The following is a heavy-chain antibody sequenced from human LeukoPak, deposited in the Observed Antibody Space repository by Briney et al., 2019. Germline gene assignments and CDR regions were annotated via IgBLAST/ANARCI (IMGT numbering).Heavy chain of an antibody. CDR2: ISYDGSNK. D-gene: IGHD3-22*01. Sequence: GGSLRLSCAASGFTFSSYGMHWVRQAPGKGLEWVAVISYDGSNKYYADSVKGRFTISRDNSKNTLYLQMNGLRAEDTAVYYCAKFQDSSGYYNDYWGQGTLVTVSS. J-gene: IGHJ4*02. CDR3: AKFQDSSGYYNDY. V-gene: IGHV3-30*18. CDR1: GFTFSSYG.